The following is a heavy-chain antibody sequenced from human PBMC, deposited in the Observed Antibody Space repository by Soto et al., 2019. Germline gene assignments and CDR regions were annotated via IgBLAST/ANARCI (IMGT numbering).Heavy chain of an antibody. CDR3: AKVSSSWYAGFFDL. J-gene: IGHJ4*02. D-gene: IGHD6-13*01. CDR1: GFTFSRHA. V-gene: IGHV3-23*01. Sequence: EVQLLESGGGLVQPGGSLRLSCTASGFTFSRHAMTWVRQAPGKGLEWVSGLSDSGSSIYYADSVKGRFTISRDNSMNTLSLQMNTLRAEDTAVYYCAKVSSSWYAGFFDLWGQGNLVTVSS. CDR2: LSDSGSSI.